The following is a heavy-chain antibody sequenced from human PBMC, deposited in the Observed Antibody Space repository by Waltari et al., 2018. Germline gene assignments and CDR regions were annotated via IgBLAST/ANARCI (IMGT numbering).Heavy chain of an antibody. Sequence: QVQLVQSGAEVKKPGSSVKVSCKASGGTFSSYAISWVRQAPGQGLEWMGESIPIFGTENYAQKFQGRGTITADESTSKAYMELSSLRSEDTAVYYCARDPSLGPLYYGMDVWGQGTTVTVSS. J-gene: IGHJ6*02. CDR2: SIPIFGTE. D-gene: IGHD3-16*01. V-gene: IGHV1-69*01. CDR3: ARDPSLGPLYYGMDV. CDR1: GGTFSSYA.